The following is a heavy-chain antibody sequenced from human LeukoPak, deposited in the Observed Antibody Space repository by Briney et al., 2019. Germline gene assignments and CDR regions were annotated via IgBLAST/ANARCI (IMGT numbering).Heavy chain of an antibody. Sequence: HPSETLSLTCTVSGGSISSYYWSWIRQPPGKGLEWIGYIYYSGSTNYNPSLKSRVTISVDTSKNQFSLKLSSVTAADTAVYYCARGRSPGTRIHFDYWGQGTLVTVSS. J-gene: IGHJ4*02. CDR2: IYYSGST. V-gene: IGHV4-59*12. CDR3: ARGRSPGTRIHFDY. CDR1: GGSISSYY. D-gene: IGHD1/OR15-1a*01.